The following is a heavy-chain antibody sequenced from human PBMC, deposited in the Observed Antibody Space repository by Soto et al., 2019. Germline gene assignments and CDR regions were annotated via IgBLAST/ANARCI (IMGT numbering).Heavy chain of an antibody. Sequence: VKVSCKAIGYSFTSHYMHWVRQAPGQGLEWMGTIYPGGVNVAYAQKFEGRVTMTKDTSTSTVYMELNSLTSEDTAVYYCAKDRGGCSSTSCPPRLFDYWGQGTLVTVSS. CDR1: GYSFTSHY. V-gene: IGHV1-46*01. CDR3: AKDRGGCSSTSCPPRLFDY. D-gene: IGHD2-2*01. CDR2: IYPGGVNV. J-gene: IGHJ4*02.